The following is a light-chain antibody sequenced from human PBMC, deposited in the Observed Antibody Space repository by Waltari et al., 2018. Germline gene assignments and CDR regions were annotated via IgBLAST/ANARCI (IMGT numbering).Light chain of an antibody. CDR3: CSYAGSYSWV. CDR2: DVA. J-gene: IGLJ3*02. V-gene: IGLV2-11*01. Sequence: QSALTQPRSVSGSPGQSVTISCTGTSSDVGVYNYVSWYQQHPGKAPQLMIYDVAKRPSGLPDRFSGSKSDNTASLTISGLQAEDEADYYCCSYAGSYSWVFGGGTKLTVL. CDR1: SSDVGVYNY.